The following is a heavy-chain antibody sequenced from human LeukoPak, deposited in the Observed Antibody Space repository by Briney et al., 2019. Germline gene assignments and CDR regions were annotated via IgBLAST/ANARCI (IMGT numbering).Heavy chain of an antibody. CDR2: TSVSGESS. Sequence: PGGSLRLSCAASGFMFTTYAMSWVRQAPGKGLEWVSVTSVSGESSNYAGSVRGRFTISRDNSKNTVYLQMNSLRAEDTAVYYCAKALAGNSWTLDYWGQGTLVAVSS. V-gene: IGHV3-23*01. CDR3: AKALAGNSWTLDY. D-gene: IGHD6-13*01. CDR1: GFMFTTYA. J-gene: IGHJ4*02.